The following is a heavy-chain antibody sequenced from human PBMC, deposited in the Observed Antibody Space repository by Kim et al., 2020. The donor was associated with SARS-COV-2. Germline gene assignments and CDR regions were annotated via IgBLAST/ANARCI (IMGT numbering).Heavy chain of an antibody. CDR2: IRSKSNSYAT. CDR3: TRVPGTTSAFCAAFD. D-gene: IGHD1-1*01. Sequence: GGSLRLSCAASDFTFSDSAMHWVRQASGKGLEWVGRIRSKSNSYATAYAASVRVRFTISRDDSKKTVYLQMHSLKTEDTSVYYCTRVPGTTSAFCAAFD. J-gene: IGHJ3*02. V-gene: IGHV3-73*01. CDR1: DFTFSDSA.